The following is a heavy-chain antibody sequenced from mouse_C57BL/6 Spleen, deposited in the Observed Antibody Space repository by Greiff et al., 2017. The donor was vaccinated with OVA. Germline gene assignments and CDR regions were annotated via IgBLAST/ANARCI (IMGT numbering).Heavy chain of an antibody. V-gene: IGHV3-6*01. CDR1: GYSITSGYY. J-gene: IGHJ2*01. Sequence: EVQLQESGPGLVKPSQSLSLTCSVTGYSITSGYYWNWIRQFPGNKLEWMGYISYDGSNNYNPSLKNRISITRDTSKNQFFLKLNSVTTEDTATYYCARDGDGYYDFDYWGQGTTLTVSS. CDR2: ISYDGSN. D-gene: IGHD2-3*01. CDR3: ARDGDGYYDFDY.